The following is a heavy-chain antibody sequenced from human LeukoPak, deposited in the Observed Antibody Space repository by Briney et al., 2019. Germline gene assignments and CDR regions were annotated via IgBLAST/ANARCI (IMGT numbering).Heavy chain of an antibody. V-gene: IGHV3-30*04. J-gene: IGHJ5*02. Sequence: PGRSVRLSCAASGFSFSSYAMHWVRQAPGKGLEWVAVISYDGSNEYYPDSVKGRFTIPRDNSKNTLYLQMNSLRAEDTAVYYSARDSSGSYNWFDPWGQGTLVTVSS. CDR3: ARDSSGSYNWFDP. D-gene: IGHD6-19*01. CDR2: ISYDGSNE. CDR1: GFSFSSYA.